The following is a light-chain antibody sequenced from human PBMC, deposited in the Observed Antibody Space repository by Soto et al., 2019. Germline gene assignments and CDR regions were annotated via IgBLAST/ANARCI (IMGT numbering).Light chain of an antibody. V-gene: IGLV2-11*01. Sequence: QSALTQPRSVSGSPGQSVTISCTGTGNDVGAYNYVSWYQQHPGRPPKLLIYGVVRWPSGVPDRFSGSKSGNTASLTISGLQAEDEADYFCCSYTSSTTPLFGGGTKVTVL. J-gene: IGLJ2*01. CDR3: CSYTSSTTPL. CDR1: GNDVGAYNY. CDR2: GVV.